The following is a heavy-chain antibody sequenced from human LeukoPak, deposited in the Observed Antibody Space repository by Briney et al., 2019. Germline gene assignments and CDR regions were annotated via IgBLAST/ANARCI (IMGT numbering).Heavy chain of an antibody. CDR2: IKTNSGGT. J-gene: IGHJ5*02. CDR1: GYSFTGYY. Sequence: GASVKVSCKASGYSFTGYYMHWVRQAPGQGLEWMGWIKTNSGGTNYAQKIQGRVTMTRDTSISTAYIELSRLRSDDKAEYYCARDPRYTMVREVIIRNWFDPGGQGTLVTVYS. V-gene: IGHV1-2*02. D-gene: IGHD3-10*01. CDR3: ARDPRYTMVREVIIRNWFDP.